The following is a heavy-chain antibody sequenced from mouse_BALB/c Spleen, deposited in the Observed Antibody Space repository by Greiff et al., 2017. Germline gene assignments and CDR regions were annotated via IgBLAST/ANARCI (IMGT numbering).Heavy chain of an antibody. D-gene: IGHD1-2*01. CDR3: ARGGPLRLLAY. Sequence: EVKVMESGGGLVQPGGSRKLSCSASGFTFSSFGMHWVRQAPEKGLEWVAYISSGSSTIYYADTVKGRFTISRDNPKNTLFLQMTSLRSEDTAMYFCARGGPLRLLAYWGQGTLVTVSA. CDR1: GFTFSSFG. V-gene: IGHV5-17*02. CDR2: ISSGSSTI. J-gene: IGHJ3*01.